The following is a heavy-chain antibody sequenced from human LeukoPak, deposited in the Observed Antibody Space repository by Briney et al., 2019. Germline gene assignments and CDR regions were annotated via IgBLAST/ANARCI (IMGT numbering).Heavy chain of an antibody. J-gene: IGHJ1*01. Sequence: GGSLRLSCAASGFTFSSYAMTWVRQAPGKGLEWVSTIGDTTYYADSVRGRFTISRDNSKNTLYLQMNSLRAEDTAVYYCAKGHLYPKTEYFQHWGQGTLVTVSS. CDR3: AKGHLYPKTEYFQH. V-gene: IGHV3-23*01. D-gene: IGHD2-15*01. CDR1: GFTFSSYA. CDR2: IGDTT.